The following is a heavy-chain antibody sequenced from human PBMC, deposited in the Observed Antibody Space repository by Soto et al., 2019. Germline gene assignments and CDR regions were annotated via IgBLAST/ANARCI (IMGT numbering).Heavy chain of an antibody. V-gene: IGHV3-48*02. CDR1: GFTFSTYS. CDR3: ARDRNVGAAPFDY. Sequence: EVQLVESGGGLVQPEGSLRLSCAASGFTFSTYSMNWVRQAPGKGLEWVSYISSSSSTIYYADSVKGRFTISRDNAKNSLYLQTNSLRDEDTAVYYCARDRNVGAAPFDYWGQGTLVTVSS. CDR2: ISSSSSTI. D-gene: IGHD1-26*01. J-gene: IGHJ4*02.